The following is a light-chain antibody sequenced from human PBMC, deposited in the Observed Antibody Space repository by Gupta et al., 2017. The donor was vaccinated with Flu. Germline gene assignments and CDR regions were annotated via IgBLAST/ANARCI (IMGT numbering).Light chain of an antibody. CDR3: MQGLQTLPYT. CDR1: QSLLHRNGFNY. CDR2: LGS. Sequence: IVMTQSPLSLSVTPGEPASLSCRSSQSLLHRNGFNYLDWYLQRPGQSPQLLISLGSNRASGVPDRFSGRGSGTDFTLTISRVEAEDVGIDYCMQGLQTLPYTFGQGTKLQIK. J-gene: IGKJ2*01. V-gene: IGKV2-28*01.